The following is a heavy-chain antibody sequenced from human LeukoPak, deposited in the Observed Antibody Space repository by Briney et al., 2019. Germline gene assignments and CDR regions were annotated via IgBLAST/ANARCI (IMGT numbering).Heavy chain of an antibody. CDR3: ARLESASFDP. V-gene: IGHV4-30-4*01. CDR1: GGSISSGDYY. Sequence: PSQTLSLTCTVSGGSISSGDYYWSWIRQPPGKGLEWIGYIYSSGSTNYNPSLKSRVTISVDTSMNHFSLKLSSVTAADTAVYYCARLESASFDPWGQGTLVTVSS. J-gene: IGHJ5*02. D-gene: IGHD5-24*01. CDR2: IYSSGST.